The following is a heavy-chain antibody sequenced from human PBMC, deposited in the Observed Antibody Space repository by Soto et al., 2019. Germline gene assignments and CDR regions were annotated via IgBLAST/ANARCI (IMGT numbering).Heavy chain of an antibody. D-gene: IGHD3-9*01. Sequence: ASVKVSCKASGYTFTSYDLHWVRQATGQGLEWMGWMNPNSGNTGYAQKFQGRVTMTRNTSISTAYMELSSLRSEDTAVYYCYFDESLYYYGMDVWGQGTTVTVSS. CDR2: MNPNSGNT. CDR3: YFDESLYYYGMDV. CDR1: GYTFTSYD. J-gene: IGHJ6*02. V-gene: IGHV1-8*01.